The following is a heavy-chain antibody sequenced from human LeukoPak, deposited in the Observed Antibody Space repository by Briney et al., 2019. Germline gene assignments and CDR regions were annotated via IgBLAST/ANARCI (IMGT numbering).Heavy chain of an antibody. V-gene: IGHV3-30*02. D-gene: IGHD6-13*01. J-gene: IGHJ6*03. CDR2: IRYDGSNK. CDR3: ATVKEQHLVPPYYYYMDV. CDR1: GFIFSNFG. Sequence: GGSLRLSCAASGFIFSNFGIHWVRQAPGKGLEWVAFIRYDGSNKYYADSVKGRFTISRDNSKNTVYLQMNSLRPEDTAVYFCATVKEQHLVPPYYYYMDVWGKGTTVTVSS.